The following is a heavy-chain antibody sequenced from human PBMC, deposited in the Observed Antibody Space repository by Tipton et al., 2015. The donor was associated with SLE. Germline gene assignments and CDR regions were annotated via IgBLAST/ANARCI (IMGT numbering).Heavy chain of an antibody. J-gene: IGHJ4*02. CDR2: IYYSGST. CDR1: GGSISSSSSYY. D-gene: IGHD6-6*01. Sequence: TLSTCAVYGGSISSSSSYYWAWIRQPPGKGLEWIGSIYYSGSTYYNPSLKSRVTISVDTSKNQFSLKLSSVTAADTAVYYCARGGGIAARPLSYWGQGTLVTVSS. V-gene: IGHV4-39*07. CDR3: ARGGGIAARPLSY.